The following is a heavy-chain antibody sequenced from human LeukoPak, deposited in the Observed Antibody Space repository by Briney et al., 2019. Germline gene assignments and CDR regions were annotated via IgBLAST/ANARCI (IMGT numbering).Heavy chain of an antibody. CDR3: ARDYSSGYYRTFDY. J-gene: IGHJ4*02. D-gene: IGHD3-22*01. CDR2: ISYDGSNI. V-gene: IGHV3-30*04. CDR1: GFTFSSYA. Sequence: GGSLRLSCAASGFTFSSYAMHWVRQAPGKGLEWVAVISYDGSNIYYADSVKGRFTISRDNSKNTLYLQVNSLRAEDTAVYYCARDYSSGYYRTFDYWGQGTLVTVFS.